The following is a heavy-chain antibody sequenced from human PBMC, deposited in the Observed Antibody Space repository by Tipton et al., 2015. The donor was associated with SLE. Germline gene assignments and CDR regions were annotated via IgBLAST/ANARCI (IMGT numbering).Heavy chain of an antibody. CDR1: GFTFLCYI. V-gene: IGHV3-21*01. D-gene: IGHD3-22*01. J-gene: IGHJ3*02. CDR3: ARDRGGYYYDTSNDAFDI. Sequence: GSLRLSCAASGFTFLCYIMNWVRPAPGKGLEWVSSISSSSSYISYADPVKGRFTISRDNAKNSLYLQMNSLRAEDTAVYYCARDRGGYYYDTSNDAFDIWGQGTTVTVSS. CDR2: ISSSSSYI.